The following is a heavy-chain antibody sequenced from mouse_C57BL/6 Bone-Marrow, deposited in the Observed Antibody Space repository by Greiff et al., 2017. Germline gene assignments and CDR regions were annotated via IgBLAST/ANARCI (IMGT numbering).Heavy chain of an antibody. CDR2: LYPGSGST. V-gene: IGHV1-55*01. D-gene: IGHD1-1*01. J-gene: IGHJ2*01. Sequence: QVQLQQPGAELVKPGASVKMSCKASGYTFTSYWITWVKQRPGQGLEWIGDLYPGSGSTNYNEKFKSKATLTVDPSSSTASMQLSSLTSEESAVYYCASPQFITTVVATGYFDYWGQGTTLTVSS. CDR3: ASPQFITTVVATGYFDY. CDR1: GYTFTSYW.